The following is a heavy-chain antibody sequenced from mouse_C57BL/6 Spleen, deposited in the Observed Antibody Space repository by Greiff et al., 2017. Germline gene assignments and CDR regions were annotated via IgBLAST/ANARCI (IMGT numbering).Heavy chain of an antibody. CDR1: GFTFNTYA. CDR3: VRDYYGRGDFEV. D-gene: IGHD1-1*01. J-gene: IGHJ1*03. CDR2: IRRKSSNYAT. V-gene: IGHV10-3*01. Sequence: EVKVVESGGGLVQPKGSLKLSCAASGFTFNTYAMHWVRQAPGKGLEWVARIRRKSSNYATYYADSVKDRFTISKEESQSMLYLQMSNLKTEDTAMYCGVRDYYGRGDFEVWGTGTTVTVSS.